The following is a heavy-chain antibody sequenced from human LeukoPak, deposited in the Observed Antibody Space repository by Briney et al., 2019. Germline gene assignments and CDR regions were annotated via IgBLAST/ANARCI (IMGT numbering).Heavy chain of an antibody. CDR3: ARSETGILDY. CDR2: IYHSGST. D-gene: IGHD1-1*01. J-gene: IGHJ4*02. CDR1: GGSISSGGYS. V-gene: IGHV4-30-2*01. Sequence: PSQTLSLTCAVSGGSISSGGYSGSWIRQPPGKGLEWIGYIYHSGSTYYNPSLKSRVTISVDRSKNQFSLKLSSVTAADTAVYYCARSETGILDYWGQGTLVTVSS.